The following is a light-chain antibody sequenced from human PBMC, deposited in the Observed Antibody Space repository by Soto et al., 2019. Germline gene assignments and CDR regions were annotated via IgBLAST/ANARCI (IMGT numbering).Light chain of an antibody. CDR3: SSYTTSSTYV. V-gene: IGLV2-14*03. CDR1: SSDVGVYNY. Sequence: QSVLTQPASVSGSPGQSITISCTGTSSDVGVYNYVSWYQQHPGKAPKLMIYDVSNRPSGVSNRFSGSKSGNTASMTLSGLQAEDEADYYCSSYTTSSTYVFGTGTKLTV. CDR2: DVS. J-gene: IGLJ1*01.